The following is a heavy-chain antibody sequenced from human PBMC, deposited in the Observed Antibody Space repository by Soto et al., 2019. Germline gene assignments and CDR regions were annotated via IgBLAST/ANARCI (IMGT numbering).Heavy chain of an antibody. J-gene: IGHJ5*02. V-gene: IGHV1-3*01. D-gene: IGHD1-1*01. CDR2: INAGNGNT. CDR3: ARDPTGTTSWFDP. Sequence: ASVKVSCKASGYIFTSYAMHWVRQAPGQRLEWMGWINAGNGNTKYSQKFQGRVTITRDTSASTAYMELSSLRSEDTAVYYCARDPTGTTSWFDPWGQGTLVTV. CDR1: GYIFTSYA.